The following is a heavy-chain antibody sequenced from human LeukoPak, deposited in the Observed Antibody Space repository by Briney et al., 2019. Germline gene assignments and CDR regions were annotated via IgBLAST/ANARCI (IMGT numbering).Heavy chain of an antibody. V-gene: IGHV3-74*01. D-gene: IGHD5-24*01. CDR1: GFPFRSSW. J-gene: IGHJ4*02. Sequence: GAALKISCAAAGFPFRSSWMQWVRQAPGKGLMWMSRLNGDGSITSSADSVKGRFIISRDNAKNTLYLQMNSLRAEDTAIYFCGRGHVDLIDHWGRGTLVTVSS. CDR2: LNGDGSIT. CDR3: GRGHVDLIDH.